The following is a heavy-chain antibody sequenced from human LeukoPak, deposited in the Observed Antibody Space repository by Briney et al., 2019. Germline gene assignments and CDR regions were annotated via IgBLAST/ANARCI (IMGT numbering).Heavy chain of an antibody. Sequence: GASVKVSCKASGYTFTGYYMHWVRQAPGQGLEWMGWISAYNGNTNYAQKLQGRVTMTTDTSTSTAYMELRSLRSDDTAVYYCARVWVFDILTGYWWANWFDPWGQGTLVTVSS. D-gene: IGHD3-9*01. CDR2: ISAYNGNT. V-gene: IGHV1-18*04. J-gene: IGHJ5*02. CDR3: ARVWVFDILTGYWWANWFDP. CDR1: GYTFTGYY.